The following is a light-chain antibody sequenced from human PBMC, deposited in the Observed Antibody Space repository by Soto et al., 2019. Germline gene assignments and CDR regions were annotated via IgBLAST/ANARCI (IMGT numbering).Light chain of an antibody. CDR3: QHYGSSPKT. Sequence: IVLTQSPGILSLSPGERATLSCRASQSVTSSYLAWYQQKPGQAPRLLIYGASTRATGIPDRFSGSGSGTDFTLTISRLEPEDFAVYYCQHYGSSPKTFGQGTKLEIK. J-gene: IGKJ2*01. CDR2: GAS. CDR1: QSVTSSY. V-gene: IGKV3-20*01.